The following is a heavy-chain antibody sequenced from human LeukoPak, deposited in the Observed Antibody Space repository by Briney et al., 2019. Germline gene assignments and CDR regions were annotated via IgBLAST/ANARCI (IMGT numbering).Heavy chain of an antibody. CDR3: ARDLHLGWFDS. D-gene: IGHD7-27*01. V-gene: IGHV4-61*03. J-gene: IGHJ5*01. Sequence: SETLSLTCAVSGYSISSGYYWGWIRQPPGKGLEWIGYIHYGENTNYNPSLKSRVTISLDTSRKFFSLNLSSVTAADTAVYYCARDLHLGWFDSWGQGTLVHVSS. CDR2: IHYGENT. CDR1: GYSISSGYY.